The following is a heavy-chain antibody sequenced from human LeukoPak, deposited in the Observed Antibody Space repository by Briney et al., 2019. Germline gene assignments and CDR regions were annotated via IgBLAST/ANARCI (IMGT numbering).Heavy chain of an antibody. J-gene: IGHJ5*02. V-gene: IGHV1-18*04. CDR2: ISAYNGNT. Sequence: EASVKVSCKASGYTFTSYGIRWVRQAPGQGLEWMGWISAYNGNTNYAQKLQGRVTITTDTSTSTAYMELRSLRSNDTAVYYCARDRAYFDASGFDHWGQGTLVTVSS. D-gene: IGHD3-9*01. CDR1: GYTFTSYG. CDR3: ARDRAYFDASGFDH.